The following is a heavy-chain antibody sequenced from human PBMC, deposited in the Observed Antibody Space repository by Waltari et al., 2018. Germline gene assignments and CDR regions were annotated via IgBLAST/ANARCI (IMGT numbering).Heavy chain of an antibody. D-gene: IGHD3-3*01. CDR3: ARDRGDFWSGYFDY. J-gene: IGHJ4*02. Sequence: QVQLQESGPGLVKPSETLSLTCTVAGGSISSFYWSWIRPPPGKGLEWIGYIYYSGSPNDNPSLKSRVTISVDTSKNQFSLKLSSVTAADTAVYYCARDRGDFWSGYFDYWGQGTLVTVSS. CDR1: GGSISSFY. V-gene: IGHV4-59*01. CDR2: IYYSGSP.